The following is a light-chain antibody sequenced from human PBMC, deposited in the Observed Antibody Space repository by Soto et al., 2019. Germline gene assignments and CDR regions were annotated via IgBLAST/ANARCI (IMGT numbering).Light chain of an antibody. CDR1: QSISSY. J-gene: IGKJ5*01. V-gene: IGKV1-39*01. CDR2: AAS. CDR3: QQSYSTPLT. Sequence: DIQMTQSPSSLSASVGDRVTITCRASQSISSYLNWYQQKPGKAPKLLIYAASSLQSGVPSRFSGSGSGTDFTLTISSLQPEDFDTYYCQQSYSTPLTLGQGTRLEI.